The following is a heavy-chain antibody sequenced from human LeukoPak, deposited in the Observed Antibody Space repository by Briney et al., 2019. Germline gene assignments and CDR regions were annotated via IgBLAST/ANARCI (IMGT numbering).Heavy chain of an antibody. Sequence: SETLSLTCSVAGYSISSGYYWGWIRQPPGKGLEWIGSISHSGSTYYNPSLKSRVTISVDTSKNHFSLKLSSVTAADTAVYYCARLSGYDALDYYYYYMDVWGKGTTVTVSS. CDR3: ARLSGYDALDYYYYYMDV. V-gene: IGHV4-38-2*02. CDR1: GYSISSGYY. CDR2: ISHSGST. J-gene: IGHJ6*03. D-gene: IGHD5-12*01.